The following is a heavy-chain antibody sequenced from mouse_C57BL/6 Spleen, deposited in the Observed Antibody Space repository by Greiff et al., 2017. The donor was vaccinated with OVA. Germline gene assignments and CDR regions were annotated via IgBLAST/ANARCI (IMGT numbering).Heavy chain of an antibody. Sequence: VQLQESGAELVRPGASVKLSCKASGYTFTDYYINWVKQRPGQGLEWIARIYPGSGNTYYNEKFKGKATLTAEKSSSTAYMQLSSLTSEDSAVYFCAREDWEGFAYWGQGTLVTVSA. J-gene: IGHJ3*01. V-gene: IGHV1-76*01. D-gene: IGHD4-1*01. CDR1: GYTFTDYY. CDR2: IYPGSGNT. CDR3: AREDWEGFAY.